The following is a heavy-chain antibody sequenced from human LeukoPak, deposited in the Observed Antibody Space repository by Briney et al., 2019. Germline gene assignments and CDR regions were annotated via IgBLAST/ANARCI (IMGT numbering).Heavy chain of an antibody. D-gene: IGHD6-13*01. CDR1: GGSISSYY. J-gene: IGHJ4*02. CDR3: ASTCRGSSWYNPIDY. CDR2: IYYSGST. V-gene: IGHV4-59*01. Sequence: SETLSLTCTVSGGSISSYYWSWIRQPPGKGLEWIGYIYYSGSTNYNPSLKSRVTVSVDASKNQFSLKLSSVTAADTAVYYCASTCRGSSWYNPIDYWGQGTLVTVSP.